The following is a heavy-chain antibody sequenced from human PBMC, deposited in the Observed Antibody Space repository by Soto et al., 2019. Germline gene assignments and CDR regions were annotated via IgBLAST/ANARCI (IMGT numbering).Heavy chain of an antibody. D-gene: IGHD4-17*01. V-gene: IGHV4-59*01. CDR3: ARVARYDYADPTVYYYYCMDV. Sequence: PSETLSLTCTVSGGSISSYYWSWIRQPPGKGLEWIGYIYYSGSTNYNPSLESRVTISVDTSKNQFSLKLSSVTAADTAVYYCARVARYDYADPTVYYYYCMDVWGRGTTVTFSS. CDR1: GGSISSYY. CDR2: IYYSGST. J-gene: IGHJ6*02.